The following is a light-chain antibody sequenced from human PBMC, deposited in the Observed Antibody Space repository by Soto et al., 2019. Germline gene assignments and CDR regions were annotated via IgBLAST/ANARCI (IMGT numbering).Light chain of an antibody. CDR3: QQYGSSPPWT. J-gene: IGKJ1*01. Sequence: EIVLTQSPGTLSLSPGERATLSCRASQSITSNYLAWYQQKPGQAPRLLIYAASSRATGIPDRFSGSGSGTDFTLTISRLEPEDFAVYYCQQYGSSPPWTFVQGTEVEIK. V-gene: IGKV3-20*01. CDR1: QSITSNY. CDR2: AAS.